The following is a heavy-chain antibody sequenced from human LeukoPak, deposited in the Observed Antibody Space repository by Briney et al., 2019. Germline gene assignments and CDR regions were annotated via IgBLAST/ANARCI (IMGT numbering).Heavy chain of an antibody. Sequence: ASVKVSCKASGGTFSSYAISWVRQAPGQGLEWMGWISAYNGNTNYAQKLQGRVTMTTDTSTSTAYMELRSLRSDDTAVYYCATFSSSSYYYYGMDVWGQGTTVTVSS. CDR3: ATFSSSSYYYYGMDV. CDR1: GGTFSSYA. V-gene: IGHV1-18*01. CDR2: ISAYNGNT. D-gene: IGHD6-6*01. J-gene: IGHJ6*02.